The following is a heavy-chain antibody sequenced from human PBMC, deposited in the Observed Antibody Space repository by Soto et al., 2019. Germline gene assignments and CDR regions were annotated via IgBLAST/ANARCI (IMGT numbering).Heavy chain of an antibody. Sequence: QVQLVQSGAEVKKPGSSVKVSCKASGGTFSSYTISWVRQAPGQGLEWMGRIIPILGIANYAQKFQGRVTITADKSTSTAYMELSSLRSEDTAVYYCARSPSPMVRGVIIGSFDYWGQGILVTVSS. V-gene: IGHV1-69*02. D-gene: IGHD3-10*01. CDR2: IIPILGIA. CDR3: ARSPSPMVRGVIIGSFDY. J-gene: IGHJ4*02. CDR1: GGTFSSYT.